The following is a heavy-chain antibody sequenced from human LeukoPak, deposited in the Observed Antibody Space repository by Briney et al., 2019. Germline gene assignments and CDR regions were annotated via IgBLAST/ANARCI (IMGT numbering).Heavy chain of an antibody. D-gene: IGHD3-22*01. V-gene: IGHV4-59*08. J-gene: IGHJ2*01. CDR3: ATIKIYSSGYANWYFDL. CDR2: IYYSGST. Sequence: SETLSLTCTVSGGSISGYYWNWIRQPPGKGLEWIGHIYYSGSTNYNPSLKSRVTISVDTSKNQFSLNLSSVTAADTAVYYCATIKIYSSGYANWYFDLWGRGTLVTVSS. CDR1: GGSISGYY.